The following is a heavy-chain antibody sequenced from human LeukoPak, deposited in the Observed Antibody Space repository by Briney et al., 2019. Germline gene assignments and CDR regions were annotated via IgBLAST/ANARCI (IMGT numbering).Heavy chain of an antibody. V-gene: IGHV4-59*01. CDR2: IYYSGST. J-gene: IGHJ5*02. D-gene: IGHD1-14*01. CDR3: ARVVGIPGLIDP. Sequence: SETLSLTCTVSGGSISSYYWSWIRQPPGKGLEWIGYIYYSGSTNYNPSLKSRVTISVDTSKNQFSLKLSSVTAADTAVYYCARVVGIPGLIDPWGQGTLVTVSS. CDR1: GGSISSYY.